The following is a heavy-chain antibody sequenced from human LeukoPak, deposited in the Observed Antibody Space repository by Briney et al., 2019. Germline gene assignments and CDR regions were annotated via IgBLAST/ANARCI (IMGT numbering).Heavy chain of an antibody. CDR3: AKSYGSNGYFQLPIDF. CDR2: ISTSSIYI. D-gene: IGHD3-22*01. V-gene: IGHV3-21*04. J-gene: IGHJ4*02. Sequence: GGSLRLSCAASGFTFSSYSMNWVRQAPGKGLKWVSSISTSSIYIYYADSLKGRFTVSRDNSQNTLFLQMNILRVEDTAVYFCAKSYGSNGYFQLPIDFWGQGTLVTVSS. CDR1: GFTFSSYS.